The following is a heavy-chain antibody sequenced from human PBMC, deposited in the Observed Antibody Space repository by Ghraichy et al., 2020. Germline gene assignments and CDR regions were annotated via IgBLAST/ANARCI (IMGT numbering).Heavy chain of an antibody. D-gene: IGHD3-3*01. J-gene: IGHJ4*02. CDR1: GGSFSGYY. Sequence: SQTLSLTCAVYGGSFSGYYWSWIRQPPGKGLEWIGEINHSGSTNYNPSLKSRVTISVDTSKNQFSLKLSSVTAADTAVYYCARRGYDFWSGYYTGRNPCRFDYWGQGTLVTVSS. CDR2: INHSGST. V-gene: IGHV4-34*01. CDR3: ARRGYDFWSGYYTGRNPCRFDY.